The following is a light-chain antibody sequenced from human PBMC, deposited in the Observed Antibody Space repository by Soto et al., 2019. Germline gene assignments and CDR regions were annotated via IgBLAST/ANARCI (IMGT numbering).Light chain of an antibody. CDR3: HQYYNLLPWT. V-gene: IGKV3-15*01. CDR1: RSVDTD. CDR2: ATS. Sequence: ELLMTQYPATLSVSPGDSATLSCMVSRSVDTDLAWYQQKPGQAPRLLVFATSARATGVPDRFRGSRSGTDFTLTISSLQPEDSASYYCHQYYNLLPWTFGQGSKVDIK. J-gene: IGKJ1*01.